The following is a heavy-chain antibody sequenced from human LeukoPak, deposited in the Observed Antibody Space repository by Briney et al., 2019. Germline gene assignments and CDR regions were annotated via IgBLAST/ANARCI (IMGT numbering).Heavy chain of an antibody. CDR3: ARLSRDGYNLFDY. Sequence: SETLSLTCTVSGGSISSYYWSWIRQPPGKGLEWIGYIYYSGSTNYNPSLKSRVTISVDTSKNQFSLKLSSVTAADTAVYYCARLSRDGYNLFDYWGQGTLVTVSS. CDR1: GGSISSYY. D-gene: IGHD5-24*01. CDR2: IYYSGST. V-gene: IGHV4-59*01. J-gene: IGHJ4*02.